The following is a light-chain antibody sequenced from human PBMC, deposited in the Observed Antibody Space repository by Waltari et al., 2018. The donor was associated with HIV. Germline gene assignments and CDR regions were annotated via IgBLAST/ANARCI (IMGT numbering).Light chain of an antibody. V-gene: IGLV1-44*01. J-gene: IGLJ1*01. CDR1: FSNIGANT. CDR2: GHT. Sequence: QSVMSHPPSASGTPGQTVTISCSGRFSNIGANTVHWYHQLPGTSPRLLIYGHTQRPSGGPDRFAGSRSGTSASLTIGGRQSEDEADYYCSAWDDSLMDTVVGTGTRVT. CDR3: SAWDDSLMDTV.